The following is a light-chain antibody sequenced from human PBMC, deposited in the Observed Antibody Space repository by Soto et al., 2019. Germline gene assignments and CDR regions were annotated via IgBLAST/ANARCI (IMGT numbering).Light chain of an antibody. V-gene: IGLV2-8*01. CDR1: SSDVGGYNY. CDR3: SSYASSNPYV. CDR2: EVS. J-gene: IGLJ1*01. Sequence: QSGLSLPPSGCGSPGQSVTISCTGTSSDVGGYNYVSWYQQHPGKAPKLMIYEVSKRPSGVPDRFSGSKSGNTASLTVSGLQAEDEADYYSSSYASSNPYVFGTGTRSPS.